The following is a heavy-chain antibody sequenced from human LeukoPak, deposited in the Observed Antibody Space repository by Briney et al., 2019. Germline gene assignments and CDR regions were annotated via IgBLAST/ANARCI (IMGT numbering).Heavy chain of an antibody. D-gene: IGHD5-18*01. V-gene: IGHV3-7*01. CDR2: IKKDGSEK. J-gene: IGHJ4*02. CDR1: GFTFSSYA. CDR3: ARDLSGVTGYTYGRGIDY. Sequence: GGSLRLSCAASGFTFSSYAMSWVRQAPGKGLEWVANIKKDGSEKYYVDSVKGRFTISRDNAKTSLYLQMNSLRAEDTAVYYCARDLSGVTGYTYGRGIDYWGQGTLVAVSS.